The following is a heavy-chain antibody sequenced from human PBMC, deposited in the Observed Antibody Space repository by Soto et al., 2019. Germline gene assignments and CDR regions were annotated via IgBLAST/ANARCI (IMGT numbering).Heavy chain of an antibody. J-gene: IGHJ4*02. Sequence: QVQLVESGGDLVKPGGSLRLSCAASGYTFSDYYMSWIRQAQGKGLEWISYIDTSGTKIYYADSVKGRFTITRDNAKNSLYLEMNSLRDEDTAVYYCASHYDMWSGYLSPVDYWGQGTLVTVSS. V-gene: IGHV3-11*01. D-gene: IGHD3-3*01. CDR1: GYTFSDYY. CDR3: ASHYDMWSGYLSPVDY. CDR2: IDTSGTKI.